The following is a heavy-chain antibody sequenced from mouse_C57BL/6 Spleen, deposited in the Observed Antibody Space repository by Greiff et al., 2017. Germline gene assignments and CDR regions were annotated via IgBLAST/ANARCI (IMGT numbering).Heavy chain of an antibody. V-gene: IGHV7-3*01. CDR2: IRNKANGYTT. D-gene: IGHD1-3*01. CDR3: ARYMDILPYYAMDY. J-gene: IGHJ4*01. CDR1: GFTFTDYY. Sequence: EVHLVESGGGLVQPGGSLSLSCAASGFTFTDYYMSWVRQPPGKALEWLGFIRNKANGYTTEYSASVKGRFTISRDNSQSILYRQMNALRAEDSATYYCARYMDILPYYAMDYWGQGTSVTVSS.